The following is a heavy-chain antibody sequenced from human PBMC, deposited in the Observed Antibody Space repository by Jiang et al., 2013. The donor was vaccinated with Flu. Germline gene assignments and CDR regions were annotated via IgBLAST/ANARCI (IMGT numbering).Heavy chain of an antibody. V-gene: IGHV1-69*01. Sequence: GGTFSSYAISWVRQAPGQGLEWMGGIIPIFGTANYAQKFQGRVTITADESTSTAYMELSSLRSEDTAVYYCARDSVAAAGTGLLWYFDYWGQGTLVTVSS. CDR3: ARDSVAAAGTGLLWYFDY. CDR2: IIPIFGTA. J-gene: IGHJ4*02. CDR1: GGTFSSYA. D-gene: IGHD6-13*01.